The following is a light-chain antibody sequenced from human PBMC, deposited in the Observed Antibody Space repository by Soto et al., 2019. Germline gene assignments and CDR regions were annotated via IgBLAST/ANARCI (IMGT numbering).Light chain of an antibody. Sequence: DIQMTQSPSSLSASVGDRVTITCRARQSISRHLHWYQQKPGKAPKLLIYAASSLQSGVPSRFRGSGSGTDFTLTISSLQPEDFATYYCQQSYSTPYTFGQGTKLEIK. CDR3: QQSYSTPYT. CDR2: AAS. J-gene: IGKJ2*01. CDR1: QSISRH. V-gene: IGKV1-39*01.